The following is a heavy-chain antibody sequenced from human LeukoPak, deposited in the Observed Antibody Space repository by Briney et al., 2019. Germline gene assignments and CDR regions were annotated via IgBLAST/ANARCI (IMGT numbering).Heavy chain of an antibody. Sequence: GGSLRLSCAASGFTFSSYAMSWVRQAPGKGLEWVSAISGSGGSTYYADFVKGRFTISRDNSKNTLYLQMNSLRAEDTAVYYCAKEGSDGSGWYSDYWGQGTLVTVPS. D-gene: IGHD6-19*01. CDR3: AKEGSDGSGWYSDY. J-gene: IGHJ4*02. CDR1: GFTFSSYA. CDR2: ISGSGGST. V-gene: IGHV3-23*01.